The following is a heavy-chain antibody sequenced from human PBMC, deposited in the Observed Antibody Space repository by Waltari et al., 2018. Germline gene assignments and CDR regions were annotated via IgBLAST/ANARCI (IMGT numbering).Heavy chain of an antibody. CDR1: GYTFTSYA. Sequence: QVQLVQSGAEVKKPGASVKVSCKASGYTFTSYAMHWVRQAPGQRLEWMGWINAGNGNTKYSQEFQGRVTITRDTSASTAYMELSSLRSEDMAVYYCARAGVGYCSSTSCYGDRNAFDIWGQGTMVTVSS. J-gene: IGHJ3*02. V-gene: IGHV1-3*03. D-gene: IGHD2-2*01. CDR3: ARAGVGYCSSTSCYGDRNAFDI. CDR2: INAGNGNT.